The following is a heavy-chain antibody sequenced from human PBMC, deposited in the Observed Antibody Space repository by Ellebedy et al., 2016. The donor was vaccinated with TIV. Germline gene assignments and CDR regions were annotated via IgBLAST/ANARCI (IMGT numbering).Heavy chain of an antibody. D-gene: IGHD2-2*02. V-gene: IGHV4-4*07. CDR2: IYTTGST. Sequence: MPGGSLRLSCTVSGGSISTYYWSWIRQPAGKGLEWIGRIYTTGSTNYNPSLKSRVTMSVDTSKNQFSLRLSSVTAADTAVYYCAVVPAAIGMGWNFDIWGRGTLVTVSS. J-gene: IGHJ2*01. CDR3: AVVPAAIGMGWNFDI. CDR1: GGSISTYY.